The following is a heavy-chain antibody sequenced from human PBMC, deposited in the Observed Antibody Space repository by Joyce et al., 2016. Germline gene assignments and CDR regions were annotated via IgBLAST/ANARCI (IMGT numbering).Heavy chain of an antibody. V-gene: IGHV1-18*01. Sequence: QVHLVQSGSEVRRSGASVKVSCKPSGYTFSNYALTWVRQAPGQGLEWMGWLSTYNGNATYAGNLRDRVTMTSDTSTGTVYMDLKTLRSDDTAVYYCARGVPGGAIDYWGQGTLVTVSS. CDR1: GYTFSNYA. D-gene: IGHD3-16*01. CDR2: LSTYNGNA. CDR3: ARGVPGGAIDY. J-gene: IGHJ4*02.